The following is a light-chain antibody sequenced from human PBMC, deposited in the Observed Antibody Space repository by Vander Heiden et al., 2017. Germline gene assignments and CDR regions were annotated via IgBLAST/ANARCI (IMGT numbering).Light chain of an antibody. CDR3: QQYNSYSRT. CDR2: KAS. J-gene: IGKJ1*01. Sequence: DIQMPPSPSTLSASVGDRVTITCRASQSISSWLAWYQQKPGKAPKLLIYKASSLESGVPSRFSGSGSGTEFTLTISSLQPDDFATYYCQQYNSYSRTFGQGTKVEIK. V-gene: IGKV1-5*03. CDR1: QSISSW.